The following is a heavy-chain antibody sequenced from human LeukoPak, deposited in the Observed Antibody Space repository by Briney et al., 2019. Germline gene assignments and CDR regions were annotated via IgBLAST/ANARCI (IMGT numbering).Heavy chain of an antibody. CDR3: AVGLTIFGVVSV. J-gene: IGHJ4*02. Sequence: ASVTVSCTASGYTFTIYDINWVRQATGQGLEWMGWMNPNSGNTGYAQKFQGRVTMTRNTSISTAYMELSSLRSEDTAVYYCAVGLTIFGVVSVWGQGTLVTVSS. D-gene: IGHD3-3*01. CDR2: MNPNSGNT. V-gene: IGHV1-8*01. CDR1: GYTFTIYD.